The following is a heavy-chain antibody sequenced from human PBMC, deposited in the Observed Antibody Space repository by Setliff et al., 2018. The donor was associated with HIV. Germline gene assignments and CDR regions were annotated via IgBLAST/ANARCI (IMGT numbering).Heavy chain of an antibody. J-gene: IGHJ4*02. CDR3: AREIKYSSSSSYFDY. CDR1: GGSISSGGYY. D-gene: IGHD6-13*01. V-gene: IGHV4-31*01. CDR2: IYYSGST. Sequence: KPSETLSLTCPFSGGSISSGGYYWSWIRQHPGKGLEWIGYIYYSGSTYYNPSLKSLVTISVDTSKNQFSLKLSSVTAADTAVYYCAREIKYSSSSSYFDYWGQGTLVTVSS.